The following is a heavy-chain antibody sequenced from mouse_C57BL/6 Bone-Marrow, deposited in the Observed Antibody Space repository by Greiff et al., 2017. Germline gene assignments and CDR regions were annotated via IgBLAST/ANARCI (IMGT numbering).Heavy chain of an antibody. CDR1: GYPFTSYW. CDR2: LHPSDSDT. V-gene: IGHV1-74*01. J-gene: IGHJ4*01. Sequence: QVQLQQPGAELVKPGASVKVSCKASGYPFTSYWMPWVQQRPGQGLEWIGRLHPSDSDTTYNKKFKGKATLTVDKSSSTAYMQLSSLTSEDSAVYYCADWAMDYWGQGTSVTVSS. CDR3: ADWAMDY. D-gene: IGHD4-1*01.